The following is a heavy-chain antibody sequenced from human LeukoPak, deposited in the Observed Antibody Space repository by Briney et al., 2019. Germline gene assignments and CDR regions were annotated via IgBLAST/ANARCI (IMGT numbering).Heavy chain of an antibody. CDR1: GFSLSTSGMS. CDR2: IDWDDDD. V-gene: IGHV2-70*19. J-gene: IGHJ3*02. D-gene: IGHD3-16*01. Sequence: SGPALVKPTQTLTLTCTFSGFSLSTSGMSVSLDRQAPGKALEWLARIDWDDDDQYSTSLKTRLTISKDTSKKQVVLTLTNMAPVDTATYYCAREGGLGDVFDIWGQGTMVVVSS. CDR3: AREGGLGDVFDI.